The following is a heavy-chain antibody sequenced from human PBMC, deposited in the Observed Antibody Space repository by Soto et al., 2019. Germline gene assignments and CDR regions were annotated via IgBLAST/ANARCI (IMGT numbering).Heavy chain of an antibody. CDR1: SGSINDFAYY. Sequence: PSDSLSLTSTVSSGSINDFAYYWGWIRQPPGKGLEWIGTVYHNENTYYNPSLRSRVTISVDTAKNQFSLNLRSVTAADTAIYFCARRERYYGSPGWFDPWGQGALVTVSS. CDR2: VYHNENT. D-gene: IGHD3-16*01. CDR3: ARRERYYGSPGWFDP. J-gene: IGHJ5*02. V-gene: IGHV4-39*01.